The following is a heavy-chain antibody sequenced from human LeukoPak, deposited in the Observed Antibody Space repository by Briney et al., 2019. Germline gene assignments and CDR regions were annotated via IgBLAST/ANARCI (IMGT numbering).Heavy chain of an antibody. D-gene: IGHD4-11*01. J-gene: IGHJ4*02. V-gene: IGHV4-31*03. CDR1: GGSISSGGYY. CDR3: ARDDYSSGYYFDY. Sequence: PSETLSLTCTVSGGSISSGGYYWSWIRQHPGKGLEWIGYIYYSGSTYYNPSLKSRVTISVDTSKNQFSLRLSSVTAADTAVYYCARDDYSSGYYFDYWGQGTLVTVSS. CDR2: IYYSGST.